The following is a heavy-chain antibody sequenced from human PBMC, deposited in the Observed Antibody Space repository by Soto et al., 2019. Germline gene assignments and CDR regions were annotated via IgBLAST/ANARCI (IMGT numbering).Heavy chain of an antibody. V-gene: IGHV4-39*01. J-gene: IGHJ6*02. CDR1: GGSFGSSAYY. Sequence: SETLSLTCAVSGGSFGSSAYYWGWIRQAPGKGLEWIGSINYSGTTYYNPSLKSRVTISVDTSKKQFSLKLNSVTAADTAVYYCARRILYYYGMDVWGQGTTVTVSS. CDR3: ARRILYYYGMDV. CDR2: INYSGTT.